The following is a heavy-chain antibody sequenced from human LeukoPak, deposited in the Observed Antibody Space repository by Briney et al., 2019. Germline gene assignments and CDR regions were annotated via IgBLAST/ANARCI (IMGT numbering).Heavy chain of an antibody. CDR2: ISGRGGST. CDR3: AKDLDDYGDYVEAFDI. J-gene: IGHJ3*02. D-gene: IGHD4-17*01. Sequence: GGSLRLSCAASGFTFSSYAMSWGRQAPGKGLGWVSAISGRGGSTYYADSVKGRFTISRDNSKNTLYLQMNSLRAEDTAVYYCAKDLDDYGDYVEAFDIWGQGTMVTVSS. CDR1: GFTFSSYA. V-gene: IGHV3-23*01.